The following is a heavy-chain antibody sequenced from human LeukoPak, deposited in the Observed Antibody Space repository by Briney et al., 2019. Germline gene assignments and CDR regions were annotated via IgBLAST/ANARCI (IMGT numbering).Heavy chain of an antibody. CDR3: ARAGRGREYYYYYMDV. D-gene: IGHD1-14*01. CDR1: GGTFSSYA. J-gene: IGHJ6*03. CDR2: IIPIFGTA. V-gene: IGHV1-69*05. Sequence: GASVKVSCKASGGTFSSYAISWVRQAPGQGLEWMGGIIPIFGTANYAQKFQGRVTITTDESTSTAYMELSSLRSEDTAVYYCARAGRGREYYYYYMDVWGKGTTVTVSS.